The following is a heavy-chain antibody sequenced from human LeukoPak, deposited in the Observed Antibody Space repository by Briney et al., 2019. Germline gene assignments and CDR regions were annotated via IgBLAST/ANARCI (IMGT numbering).Heavy chain of an antibody. CDR1: GYTFTGYY. J-gene: IGHJ3*02. V-gene: IGHV1-2*02. CDR3: ARDHFRLLWFGEPGAFDI. Sequence: ASVKVSCKASGYTFTGYYMHWVRQAPGQGLEGMGWINPNSGGTNYAQKLQGRVTMTRDTSISTAYMELSRLRSDDTAVYYCARDHFRLLWFGEPGAFDIWGQGTMVTVSS. D-gene: IGHD3-10*01. CDR2: INPNSGGT.